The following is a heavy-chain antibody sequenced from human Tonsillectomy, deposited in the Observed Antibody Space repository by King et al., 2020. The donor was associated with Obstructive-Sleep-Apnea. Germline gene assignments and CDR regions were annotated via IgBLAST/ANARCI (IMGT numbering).Heavy chain of an antibody. CDR2: ISSSSSYI. CDR3: ARDSGSSCFQR. J-gene: IGHJ1*01. D-gene: IGHD6-13*01. V-gene: IGHV3-21*01. Sequence: VQLVESGGGLVKPGGSLRLSCAASGFTFSSYSMNWVRQAPGKGLEWVSSISSSSSYIYYADSVKGRLTISRDNAKNSLYLRMNSLRAEDTAVYYCARDSGSSCFQRWGQGSLVTVSS. CDR1: GFTFSSYS.